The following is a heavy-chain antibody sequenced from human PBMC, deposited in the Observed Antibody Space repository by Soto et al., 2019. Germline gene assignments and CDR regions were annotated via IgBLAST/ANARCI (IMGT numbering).Heavy chain of an antibody. CDR2: ISGSGGST. Sequence: GGSLRLSCAASGFTFSSYAMSWVRQAPGKGLEWVSAISGSGGSTYYADSVKGRFTISRDNSKNTLYLQMNSLRAEDTAVYYCAKGTPYYDFWSGPLDAFDIWGQGTMVTVSS. CDR3: AKGTPYYDFWSGPLDAFDI. V-gene: IGHV3-23*01. J-gene: IGHJ3*02. D-gene: IGHD3-3*01. CDR1: GFTFSSYA.